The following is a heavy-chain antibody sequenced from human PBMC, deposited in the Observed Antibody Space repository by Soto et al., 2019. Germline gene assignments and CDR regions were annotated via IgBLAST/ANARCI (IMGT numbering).Heavy chain of an antibody. Sequence: GGSLRLPCATAWFKFDDFSMHRVRQAPGKGLEWVSLISWDGSRTNYADSVRGRFTISRDSSKNSLYLQMNSLRTEDTALYYCAAADYGDYPNWFDPWGQGTLVTVSS. V-gene: IGHV3-43*01. CDR1: WFKFDDFS. J-gene: IGHJ5*02. CDR3: AAADYGDYPNWFDP. CDR2: ISWDGSRT. D-gene: IGHD4-17*01.